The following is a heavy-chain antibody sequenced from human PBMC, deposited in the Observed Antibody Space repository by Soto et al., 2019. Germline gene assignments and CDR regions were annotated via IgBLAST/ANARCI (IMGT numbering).Heavy chain of an antibody. V-gene: IGHV1-3*01. CDR3: ARVSMVRGVIISPFDY. CDR1: GYAFTSYA. D-gene: IGHD3-10*01. CDR2: IDAVNGNT. Sequence: GASVKVSCKASGYAFTSYAMHWVRQAPGQRLEWMGWIDAVNGNTKYSQKFQGRVTITRDTSASTAYMELSSLRSEDTAVYYCARVSMVRGVIISPFDYWGQGTLVNVS. J-gene: IGHJ4*02.